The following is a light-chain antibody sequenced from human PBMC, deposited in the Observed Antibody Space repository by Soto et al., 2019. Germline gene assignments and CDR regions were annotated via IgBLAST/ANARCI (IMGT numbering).Light chain of an antibody. V-gene: IGKV3-20*01. CDR2: GAS. CDR1: RRVSNNY. J-gene: IGKJ1*01. Sequence: EIVLTQSPGTLSFSPGGGATLSCRASRRVSNNYLAWYQQKPGQAPRLLIHGASSRATGIPDRFSGSGSGTDFTLTISRLEPEDFAVYYCQQYGSSPQRTFGQGTKVDIK. CDR3: QQYGSSPQRT.